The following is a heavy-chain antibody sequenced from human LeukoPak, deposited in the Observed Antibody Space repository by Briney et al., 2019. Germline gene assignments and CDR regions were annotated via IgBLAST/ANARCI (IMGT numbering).Heavy chain of an antibody. V-gene: IGHV3-23*01. D-gene: IGHD2-2*01. J-gene: IGHJ6*02. CDR3: AKVLSEYQLLSGKYYYYGIDV. Sequence: GGSLRLSCAASGFTFSTYAMSWVRQAPGKGLEWVSAISGSGGSTYYADSAKGRFTISRDNSENTLYLQMNSLRAEDTAAYYCAKVLSEYQLLSGKYYYYGIDVWGQGTTVTVSS. CDR1: GFTFSTYA. CDR2: ISGSGGST.